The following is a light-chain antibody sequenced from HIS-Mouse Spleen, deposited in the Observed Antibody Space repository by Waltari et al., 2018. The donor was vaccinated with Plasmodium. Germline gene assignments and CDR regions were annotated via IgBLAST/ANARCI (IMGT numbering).Light chain of an antibody. V-gene: IGLV3-10*01. CDR2: EDS. CDR3: YSTDSSGNHRV. Sequence: SYELTQPPSVSVSPGQTARITCPGDALPKQYACWYQQKSGQAPVLVIYEDSKRPSGIPERFSGSSSGTMATLTISGAQVEDEADYYCYSTDSSGNHRVFGGGTKLTVL. J-gene: IGLJ3*02. CDR1: ALPKQY.